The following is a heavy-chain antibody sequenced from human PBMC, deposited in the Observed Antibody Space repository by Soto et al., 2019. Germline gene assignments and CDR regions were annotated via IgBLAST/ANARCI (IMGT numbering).Heavy chain of an antibody. J-gene: IGHJ4*02. CDR2: IIPIFGTA. D-gene: IGHD7-27*01. CDR3: ATDVVRSTGGDS. V-gene: IGHV1-69*13. Sequence: SVKVSCKASGGTFISYAISWVRQAPGQGLEWMGGIIPIFGTANYAPKFQGRVTFTADESTRTVYMELSSLRSEDTAIYYCATDVVRSTGGDSWGQGTLVTVSS. CDR1: GGTFISYA.